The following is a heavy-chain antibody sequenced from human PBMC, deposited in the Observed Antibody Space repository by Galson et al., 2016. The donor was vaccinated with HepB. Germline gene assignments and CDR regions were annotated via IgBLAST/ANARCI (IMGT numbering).Heavy chain of an antibody. CDR1: GFPISISSNY. J-gene: IGHJ4*02. CDR2: IHYSGRA. V-gene: IGHV4-39*01. D-gene: IGHD3-16*01. Sequence: ETLSLTCTVSGFPISISSNYWGWIRQPPGKGLDWLGGIHYSGRAYYNPSLKSRVTISVDTSTNQFSLKPTSVTAADTAVYYCAVQSSGGGGAFDRWGQGALVSVSS. CDR3: AVQSSGGGGAFDR.